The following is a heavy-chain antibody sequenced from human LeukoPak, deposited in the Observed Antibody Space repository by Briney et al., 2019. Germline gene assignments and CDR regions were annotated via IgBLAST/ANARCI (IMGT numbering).Heavy chain of an antibody. CDR3: ARQRTANWGPYFDY. CDR2: IYYSGST. V-gene: IGHV4-59*08. CDR1: GGSLSSYY. J-gene: IGHJ4*02. Sequence: PSETLSLTCTVSGGSLSSYYWSWIRQPPGKGLEWIGYIYYSGSTNYNPSLKSRVTISVDTSKNQFSLKLSSVTAADTAVHYCARQRTANWGPYFDYWGQGTLVTVSS. D-gene: IGHD7-27*01.